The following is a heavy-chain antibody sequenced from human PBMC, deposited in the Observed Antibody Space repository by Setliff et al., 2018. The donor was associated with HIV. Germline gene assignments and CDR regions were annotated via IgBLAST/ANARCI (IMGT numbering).Heavy chain of an antibody. Sequence: PGESLKISCAASGFIFSTFAMYWVRQAPGKGLEWVAVISYDGSKKYYADSVKGRFTISRDNSKDTLDLQMNSLRPEDTAVYFCARDKFGSGSSPRVLQHWGQGTLVTVSS. CDR3: ARDKFGSGSSPRVLQH. D-gene: IGHD3-10*01. CDR2: ISYDGSKK. CDR1: GFIFSTFA. V-gene: IGHV3-30-3*01. J-gene: IGHJ1*01.